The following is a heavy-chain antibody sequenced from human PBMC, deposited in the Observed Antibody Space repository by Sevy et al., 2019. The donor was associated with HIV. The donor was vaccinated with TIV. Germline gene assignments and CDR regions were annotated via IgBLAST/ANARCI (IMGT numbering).Heavy chain of an antibody. J-gene: IGHJ6*02. V-gene: IGHV3-23*01. D-gene: IGHD5-12*01. CDR1: GFTFSPYG. CDR3: ARLGGYEDTYYYYAMDV. CDR2: MSGSGAFT. Sequence: GGSLRLSCAASGFTFSPYGMTWVRQAPGKGLEWVSSMSGSGAFTHYADSVKGRYTISRDNSKNILYLQMNSLRAEDTAVYYCARLGGYEDTYYYYAMDVWGQRTTVTVSS.